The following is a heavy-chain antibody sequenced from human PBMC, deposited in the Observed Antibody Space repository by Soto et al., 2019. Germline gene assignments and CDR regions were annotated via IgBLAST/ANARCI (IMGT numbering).Heavy chain of an antibody. J-gene: IGHJ6*02. Sequence: QVQLVQSGAEVKKPGASVKVSCKASGYNFVKYGITWVRQAPGQGLEWLGWISPYNGNTKYAQKIQGRVIMTTDTSTPTAYLELLGLTSDDTAVYYCAREILEWYPHYPMDDGGQGTTVTVSS. CDR3: AREILEWYPHYPMDD. D-gene: IGHD3-3*01. CDR2: ISPYNGNT. V-gene: IGHV1-18*01. CDR1: GYNFVKYG.